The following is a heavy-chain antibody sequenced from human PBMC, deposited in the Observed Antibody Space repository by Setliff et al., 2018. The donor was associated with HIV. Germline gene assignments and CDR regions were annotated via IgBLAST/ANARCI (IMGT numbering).Heavy chain of an antibody. Sequence: GASVKVSCKASGYTFTSYDINWVRLATGQGLEWMGWMNPNSGNTGYAQKFQGRVTMTRNTSISTAYMELSSLRSEDTAVYYCARGWGGATSPYYYYMDVWGKGTTVTVSS. CDR2: MNPNSGNT. V-gene: IGHV1-8*02. CDR3: ARGWGGATSPYYYYMDV. CDR1: GYTFTSYD. D-gene: IGHD1-26*01. J-gene: IGHJ6*03.